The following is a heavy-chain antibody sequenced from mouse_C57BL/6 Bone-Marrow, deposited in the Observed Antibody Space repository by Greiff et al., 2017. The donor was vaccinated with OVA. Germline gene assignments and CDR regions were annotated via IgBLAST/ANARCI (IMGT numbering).Heavy chain of an antibody. D-gene: IGHD1-1*02. J-gene: IGHJ2*01. CDR1: GFTFSSYA. CDR3: ARRTIYFDY. Sequence: EVQVVESGGGLVKPGGSLKLSCAASGFTFSSYAMSWVRQTPEKRLEWVATISDGGSYTYYPDNVKGRFTISRDNAKNNLYLQMSHLKSEDTAMYYCARRTIYFDYWGQGTTLTVSS. CDR2: ISDGGSYT. V-gene: IGHV5-4*01.